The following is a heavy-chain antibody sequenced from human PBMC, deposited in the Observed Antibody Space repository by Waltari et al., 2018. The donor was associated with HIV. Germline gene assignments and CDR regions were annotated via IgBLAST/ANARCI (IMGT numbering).Heavy chain of an antibody. CDR1: GYTFTSYA. Sequence: QVQLVQSGAEVKKPGASVKVSCKASGYTFTSYAMHWVRQAHGQRLEWMGWINAGNGNTKYSPKVQGRVTMTRDTSASKAYMELSSLRSEDTAVYYCARGATGLVLEWLSPDDYFDYWGQGTLVTVSS. D-gene: IGHD3-3*01. CDR3: ARGATGLVLEWLSPDDYFDY. J-gene: IGHJ4*02. CDR2: INAGNGNT. V-gene: IGHV1-3*01.